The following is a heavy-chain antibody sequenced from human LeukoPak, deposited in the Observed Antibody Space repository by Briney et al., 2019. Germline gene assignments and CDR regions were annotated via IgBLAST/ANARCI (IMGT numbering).Heavy chain of an antibody. Sequence: PSETLSLTCTVSGDSITTYYWNWIRQPPGKGLEWIGYIYYSGTTNYNPSLKSRLTISLDTSKNQFSLKLSSVTAADTAVYYCARDRDTYGYPDYWGQGTLVTVSS. J-gene: IGHJ4*02. V-gene: IGHV4-59*12. CDR1: GDSITTYY. D-gene: IGHD5-18*01. CDR2: IYYSGTT. CDR3: ARDRDTYGYPDY.